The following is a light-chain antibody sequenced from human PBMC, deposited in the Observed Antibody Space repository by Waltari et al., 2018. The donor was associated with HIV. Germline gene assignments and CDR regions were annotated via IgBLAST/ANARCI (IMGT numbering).Light chain of an antibody. CDR2: SRN. J-gene: IGLJ3*02. CDR3: HSRDSSGNGRV. CDR1: SLRSSY. Sequence: SSELTQDPAVSVALGQTVRITCQGDSLRSSYATWYQQKPGQAPVLVIYSRNNRPSGIPDRFSGSSSGNTASLTITGAQAEDEADYYCHSRDSSGNGRVFGGGTKLTVL. V-gene: IGLV3-19*01.